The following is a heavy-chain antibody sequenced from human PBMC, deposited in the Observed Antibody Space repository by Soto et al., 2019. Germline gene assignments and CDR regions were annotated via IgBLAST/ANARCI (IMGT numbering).Heavy chain of an antibody. CDR3: ARDEAAEQLFYYYYGMDV. Sequence: GSLRLSCAASGFTFSSYSMNWVRQAPGKGLEWVSSISSSSSYIYYADSVKGRFTISRDNAKNSLYLQMNSLRAEDTAVYYCARDEAAEQLFYYYYGMDVWGQGTTVTVSS. CDR2: ISSSSSYI. J-gene: IGHJ6*02. CDR1: GFTFSSYS. V-gene: IGHV3-21*01. D-gene: IGHD6-13*01.